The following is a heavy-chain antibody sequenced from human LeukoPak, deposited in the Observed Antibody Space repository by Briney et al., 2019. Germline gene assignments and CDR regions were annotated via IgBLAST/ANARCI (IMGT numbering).Heavy chain of an antibody. CDR3: AGSGGGYVDAFDI. CDR1: GYTFTSYY. J-gene: IGHJ3*02. Sequence: ASVKVSCKASGYTFTSYYIHWVRQAPGQGLEWMGILNPSIGTTDYAQNFQGRVTMTRDTSTSTVYMELSSLRSEDTAVYYCAGSGGGYVDAFDIWGPGTMVTVSS. D-gene: IGHD1-1*01. CDR2: LNPSIGTT. V-gene: IGHV1-46*01.